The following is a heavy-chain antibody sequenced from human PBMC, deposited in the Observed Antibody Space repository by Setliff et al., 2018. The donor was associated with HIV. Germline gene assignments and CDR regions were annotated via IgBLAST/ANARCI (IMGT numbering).Heavy chain of an antibody. J-gene: IGHJ4*02. CDR2: IFHDGSNK. CDR1: GFSFSSYA. V-gene: IGHV3-33*06. CDR3: AKADISGWYPHFQF. D-gene: IGHD6-19*01. Sequence: GGSLRLSCAASGFSFSSYAMHWVRQTPGKGLEWVAIIFHDGSNKYYADSVKGRFTISRDNSKNTLYLQMNSLGAEDTAVYYCAKADISGWYPHFQFWGQGTLVTVSS.